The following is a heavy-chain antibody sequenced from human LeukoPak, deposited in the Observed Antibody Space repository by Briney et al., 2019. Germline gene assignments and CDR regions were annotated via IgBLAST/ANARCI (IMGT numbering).Heavy chain of an antibody. V-gene: IGHV4-39*01. CDR3: ASELRTYYYDSSGYSTDY. CDR1: GGSISSSSYY. J-gene: IGHJ4*02. Sequence: SETLSLTCTVPGGSISSSSYYWGWIRQPPGKGLEWIGSIYYSGSTYYNPSLKSRVTISVDTSKNQFSLKLSSVTAADTAVYYCASELRTYYYDSSGYSTDYWGQGTLVTVSS. CDR2: IYYSGST. D-gene: IGHD3-22*01.